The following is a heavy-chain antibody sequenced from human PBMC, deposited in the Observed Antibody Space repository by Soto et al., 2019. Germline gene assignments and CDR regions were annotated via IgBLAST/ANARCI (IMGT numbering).Heavy chain of an antibody. Sequence: SETLSLTCTVSGGSISSYYWSWIRQPPGKGLEWLGYSYSSGSTNYNPSLKSRVSISLDTSKNQFSLKLTSVTAADTAVYYCTRGSQFYYFDYWGHGTLVTVSS. CDR2: SYSSGST. CDR3: TRGSQFYYFDY. J-gene: IGHJ4*01. V-gene: IGHV4-59*13. CDR1: GGSISSYY. D-gene: IGHD3-10*01.